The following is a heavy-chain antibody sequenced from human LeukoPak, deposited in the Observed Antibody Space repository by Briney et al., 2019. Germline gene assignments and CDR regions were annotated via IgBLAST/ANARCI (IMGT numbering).Heavy chain of an antibody. D-gene: IGHD5-24*01. CDR2: VTHDGAKT. J-gene: IGHJ4*02. V-gene: IGHV3-30*04. CDR1: GFTFNTFA. Sequence: AGRSLRLSCTASGFTFNTFAIHWVRQVPGKGLAWVAVVTHDGAKTHYADSVMGRFTIFRDNSKNIVYLEMNSLKLDDTAIYYCARYDDTTGDGFDFWGPGTLLTVSS. CDR3: ARYDDTTGDGFDF.